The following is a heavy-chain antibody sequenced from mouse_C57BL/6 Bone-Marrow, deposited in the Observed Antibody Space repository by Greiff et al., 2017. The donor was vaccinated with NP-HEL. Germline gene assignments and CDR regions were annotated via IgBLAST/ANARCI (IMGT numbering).Heavy chain of an antibody. V-gene: IGHV1-69*01. D-gene: IGHD4-1*01. CDR1: GYTFTSYW. CDR3: ARGLGLFAY. J-gene: IGHJ3*01. Sequence: QVQLQQPGVELVMPGASVKLSCKASGYTFTSYWMHWVKQRPGQGLEWIGEIDPSDSYTNYNQKFKGKSTLTVDKSSSTAYMQLSSLTSEDSAVYYCARGLGLFAYWGQGTLVTVSA. CDR2: IDPSDSYT.